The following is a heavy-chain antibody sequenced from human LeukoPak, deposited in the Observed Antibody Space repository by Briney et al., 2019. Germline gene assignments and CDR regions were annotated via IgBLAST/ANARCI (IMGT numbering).Heavy chain of an antibody. J-gene: IGHJ4*02. Sequence: GSLRLSCTASGFTFGDYAMSWFRQAPGKGLEWVGFIRSKAYGGTTEYAASVKGRFTISRDDSKSIAYLQMNSLKTEDTAVYYCTRVGGEYCGGDCYSGRADYWGQGTLVTVSS. CDR3: TRVGGEYCGGDCYSGRADY. CDR1: GFTFGDYA. V-gene: IGHV3-49*03. D-gene: IGHD2-21*02. CDR2: IRSKAYGGTT.